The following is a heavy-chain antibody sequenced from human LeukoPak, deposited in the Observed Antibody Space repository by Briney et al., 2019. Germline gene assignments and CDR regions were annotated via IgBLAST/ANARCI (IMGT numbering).Heavy chain of an antibody. V-gene: IGHV3-48*03. D-gene: IGHD3-10*01. CDR3: ARGYYYGSGSYSLVLDY. CDR1: GFTFSSSE. CDR2: INSATTI. Sequence: GGSLRLSCGASGFTFSSSEMDWVRQAPGKGLEWVASINSATTIYYADSVKGRFTISRDNTKNSVYLQMSSLRAEDTAVYYCARGYYYGSGSYSLVLDYWGQGILVTVSS. J-gene: IGHJ4*02.